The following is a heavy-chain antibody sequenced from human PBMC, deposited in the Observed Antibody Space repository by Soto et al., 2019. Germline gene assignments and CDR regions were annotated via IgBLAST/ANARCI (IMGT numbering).Heavy chain of an antibody. Sequence: GESLKISCKGSGYSFAGYWITWVRQKPGKGLEWMGRIDPSDSQTYYSPSFRGHVTISATKSITTVFLQWSSLRGEDTAVYYCARGLGREDHDNRNYFHLDYWGQGTLVTVSS. CDR3: ARGLGREDHDNRNYFHLDY. CDR2: IDPSDSQT. J-gene: IGHJ4*02. V-gene: IGHV5-10-1*01. D-gene: IGHD1-20*01. CDR1: GYSFAGYW.